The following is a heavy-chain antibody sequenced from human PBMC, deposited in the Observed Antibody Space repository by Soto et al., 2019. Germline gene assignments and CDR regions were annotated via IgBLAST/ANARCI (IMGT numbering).Heavy chain of an antibody. CDR1: GFTFDDYA. CDR2: ISWNSGSI. J-gene: IGHJ4*02. D-gene: IGHD6-19*01. CDR3: AVVAGRPFDY. Sequence: DVQLVESGGGLVQPGRSLRLSCAASGFTFDDYAMHWVRQAPGKGLEWVSGISWNSGSIGYADSVKGRFTISRDNAKNSLYLQMNSLRAEDTALYYCAVVAGRPFDYWGQGTLVTVSS. V-gene: IGHV3-9*01.